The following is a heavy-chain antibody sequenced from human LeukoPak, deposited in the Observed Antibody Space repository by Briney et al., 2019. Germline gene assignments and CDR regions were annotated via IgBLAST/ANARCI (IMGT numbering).Heavy chain of an antibody. CDR3: ARGRRSSYIDY. D-gene: IGHD6-13*01. Sequence: GGSQSLSCAVSGFLFCLQYKRCTRHARGEGVECVSYISSSGSTIYYADSVKGRFTISRDNAKNSLYLQMNSLRAEDTAVYYCARGRRSSYIDYWGQGTLVTVSS. CDR1: GFLFCLQY. J-gene: IGHJ4*02. CDR2: ISSSGSTI. V-gene: IGHV3-11*01.